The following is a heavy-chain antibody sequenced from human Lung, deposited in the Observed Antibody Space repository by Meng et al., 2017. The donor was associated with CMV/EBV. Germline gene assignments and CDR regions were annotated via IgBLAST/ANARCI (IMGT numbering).Heavy chain of an antibody. CDR1: GFTFSSYA. D-gene: IGHD3-3*01. CDR2: ISGSGGST. J-gene: IGHJ6*02. Sequence: SCAASGFTFSSYAMSWVRQAPGKGLEWVSAISGSGGSTYYADSVKGRFTISRDNSKNTLYLQMNSLRAEDTAVYYCAKDTGFLEWLGWRNYYYGMDVWGQGTTVTVSS. V-gene: IGHV3-23*01. CDR3: AKDTGFLEWLGWRNYYYGMDV.